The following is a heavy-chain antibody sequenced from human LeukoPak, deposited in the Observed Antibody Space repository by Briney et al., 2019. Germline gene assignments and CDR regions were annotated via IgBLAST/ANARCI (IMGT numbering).Heavy chain of an antibody. J-gene: IGHJ4*02. CDR2: ISGSGDST. D-gene: IGHD3-10*01. CDR1: GFIFSNYA. CDR3: AKQTTGYSGSGVDY. V-gene: IGHV3-23*01. Sequence: GGSLRLSCAASGFIFSNYAVSWVRQAPGKGLEWVAGISGSGDSTSYPDSVKGRFTISRDNSKNALYLQMNSLRAEDTAVYFCAKQTTGYSGSGVDYWGQGTLVTVSS.